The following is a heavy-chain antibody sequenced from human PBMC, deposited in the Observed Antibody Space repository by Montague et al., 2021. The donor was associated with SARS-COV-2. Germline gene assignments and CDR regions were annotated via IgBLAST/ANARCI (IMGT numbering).Heavy chain of an antibody. D-gene: IGHD1-20*01. CDR1: GGSISGYY. CDR3: VRDQGRSNWNYPDY. J-gene: IGHJ4*02. Sequence: SETLSLTCTVSGGSISGYYWSWFRQSAGKGLEWIGRIYNSGSTSYNPSLKSRVTMSVDTSKNQFSLKLSSVTAADTAVYYCVRDQGRSNWNYPDYWGQGTLVTVSP. CDR2: IYNSGST. V-gene: IGHV4-4*07.